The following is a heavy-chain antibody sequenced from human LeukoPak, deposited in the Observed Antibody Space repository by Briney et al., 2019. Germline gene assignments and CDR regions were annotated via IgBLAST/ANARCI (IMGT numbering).Heavy chain of an antibody. J-gene: IGHJ6*03. CDR3: AKYGVDCSSTSCYPLYYMDV. D-gene: IGHD2-2*01. CDR1: GFTFDSYA. V-gene: IGHV3-23*01. Sequence: GGSLSLSCAASGFTFDSYAMTWVRQAPGKGLEWVSSISGGGGITNYADSVKGRFTISRDNSKYTLFLQMNSLRAEDTAVYYCAKYGVDCSSTSCYPLYYMDVWGKGTTDTVSS. CDR2: ISGGGGIT.